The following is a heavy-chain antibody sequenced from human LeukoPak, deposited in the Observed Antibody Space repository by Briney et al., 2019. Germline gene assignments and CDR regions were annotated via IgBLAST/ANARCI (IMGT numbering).Heavy chain of an antibody. CDR2: INSDRRST. CDR1: GFTFSSYW. Sequence: GGSLRLSCAASGFTFSSYWMHWVRQAPGKGLVWVSRINSDRRSTSYADSVKGRFTISRDNAKNTLYLQMNSLRAEDTAVYYCARVPYRGYYFDYWGQGTLVTVST. D-gene: IGHD1-26*01. V-gene: IGHV3-74*01. CDR3: ARVPYRGYYFDY. J-gene: IGHJ4*02.